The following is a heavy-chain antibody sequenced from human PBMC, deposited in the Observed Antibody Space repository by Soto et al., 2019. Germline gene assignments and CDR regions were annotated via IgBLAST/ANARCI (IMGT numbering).Heavy chain of an antibody. Sequence: QVQLQESGPGLVKPSQTLSLTCTVSGGSISSGGYYWSWIRQHPGKGLEWIGYIYYSGSTYYNPSLKSRVTISVDTSKNQFSLKLSSVTAADTAVYYCAREGAYGSGSYFLIDYWGQGTLVTVSS. V-gene: IGHV4-31*03. CDR3: AREGAYGSGSYFLIDY. D-gene: IGHD3-10*01. CDR2: IYYSGST. J-gene: IGHJ4*02. CDR1: GGSISSGGYY.